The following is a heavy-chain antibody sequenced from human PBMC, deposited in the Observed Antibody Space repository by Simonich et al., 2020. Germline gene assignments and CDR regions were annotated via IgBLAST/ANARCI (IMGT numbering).Heavy chain of an antibody. CDR3: TRFDYYGSGSYYFDY. Sequence: EVQLVESGGGLVQPGGSLKLSCAASGFTFSGSAMHWVRQASGKGLEWVGRIRRKANSYATAYAASVKGRFTIPRDDSKNTAYLQMNSLKTEDTAVYYCTRFDYYGSGSYYFDYWGQGTLVTVYS. D-gene: IGHD3-10*01. CDR1: GFTFSGSA. CDR2: IRRKANSYAT. V-gene: IGHV3-73*02. J-gene: IGHJ4*02.